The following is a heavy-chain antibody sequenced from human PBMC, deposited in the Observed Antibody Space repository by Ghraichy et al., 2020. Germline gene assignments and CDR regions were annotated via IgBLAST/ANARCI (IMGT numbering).Heavy chain of an antibody. D-gene: IGHD2-2*01. CDR3: ARGNIVVVPAASNNDY. J-gene: IGHJ4*02. CDR1: GFTFSSYA. CDR2: ISYDVSDK. Sequence: LSLTCAASGFTFSSYALHWVRQAPGKGLEWVAVISYDVSDKYYADSVKGRFTISRDNSKNTLYLQMNSLRVEDTAVYYCARGNIVVVPAASNNDYWGQGTLVTVSS. V-gene: IGHV3-30*04.